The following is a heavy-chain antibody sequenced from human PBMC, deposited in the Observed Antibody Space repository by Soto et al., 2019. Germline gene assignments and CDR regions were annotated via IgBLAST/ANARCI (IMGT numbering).Heavy chain of an antibody. CDR1: GYTFTGYY. D-gene: IGHD2-8*01. CDR2: INPNSGGT. V-gene: IGHV1-2*04. Sequence: ASVKVSCKASGYTFTGYYMHWVRQAPGQGLEWMGWINPNSGGTNYAQKFQGWVTMTRDTSISTAYMELSRLRSDDTAVYYCARENRPRAKWDYYYYYYMDVWGKGTTVTVSS. CDR3: ARENRPRAKWDYYYYYYMDV. J-gene: IGHJ6*03.